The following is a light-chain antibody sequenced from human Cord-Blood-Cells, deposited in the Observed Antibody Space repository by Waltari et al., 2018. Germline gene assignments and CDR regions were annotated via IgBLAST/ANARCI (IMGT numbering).Light chain of an antibody. V-gene: IGKV4-1*01. J-gene: IGKJ4*01. CDR1: QSVLYSSNNKNY. Sequence: DIVMTQSPDSLAVSLGERATINCKSSQSVLYSSNNKNYLAWYQPKPGQPPKLRIYWASTRESGVPDRFSGSGSGTDVTLTISSLQAEDVAVYYCQQYYSTPLTFGGGTKVEIK. CDR2: WAS. CDR3: QQYYSTPLT.